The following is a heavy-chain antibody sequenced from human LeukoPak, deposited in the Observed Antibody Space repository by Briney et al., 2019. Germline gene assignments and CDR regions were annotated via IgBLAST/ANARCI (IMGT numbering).Heavy chain of an antibody. D-gene: IGHD4-17*01. CDR3: ARDQTVTTTYYFDY. J-gene: IGHJ4*02. CDR2: INHSRST. Sequence: SATLSPTCAVFGGSFSPYYWSWIGQSPDKGLKGIGEINHSRSTNYNPSLKSRVTISVDTSKNQFSLKLSSGTAADTAVYYCARDQTVTTTYYFDYWGQGTLVTVSS. V-gene: IGHV4-34*01. CDR1: GGSFSPYY.